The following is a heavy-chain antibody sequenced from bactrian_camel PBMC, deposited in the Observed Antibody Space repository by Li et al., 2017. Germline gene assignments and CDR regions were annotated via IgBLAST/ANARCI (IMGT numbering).Heavy chain of an antibody. CDR3: NTLLLSDYFCSQRP. D-gene: IGHD3*01. Sequence: VQLVESGVGLVQPGGSLRLSCAASGFTFSGASMTWVRQAPGKGLEWVAAITDRHNTYYENSVKGRFTISRFNAKNTVYLQMNKLQPEDTSIYYCNTLLLSDYFCSQRPWGQGTQVTVS. CDR1: GFTFSGAS. V-gene: IGHV3S40*01. CDR2: ITDRHNT. J-gene: IGHJ4*01.